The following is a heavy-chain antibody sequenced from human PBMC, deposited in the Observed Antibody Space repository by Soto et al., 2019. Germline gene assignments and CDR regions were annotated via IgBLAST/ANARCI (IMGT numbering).Heavy chain of an antibody. CDR2: IYYSGST. Sequence: QVQLQESGPGLVKPSQTLSLTCTVSGGSISSGGYYWSWIRQHPGKGLEWIGYIYYSGSTYYNPSLKSRVTISVDTSKNQLSLKLSAVTAADTAVYYCARRGPPVGFDWLLLKGGQDYYMDVWGKGTTVTVSS. CDR3: ARRGPPVGFDWLLLKGGQDYYMDV. CDR1: GGSISSGGYY. D-gene: IGHD3-9*01. J-gene: IGHJ6*03. V-gene: IGHV4-31*03.